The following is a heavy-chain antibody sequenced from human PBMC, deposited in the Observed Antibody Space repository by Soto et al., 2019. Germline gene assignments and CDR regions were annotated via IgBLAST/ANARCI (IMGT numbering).Heavy chain of an antibody. CDR3: ARYDFWSGYFNP. Sequence: GASVKVSCKASGYTFTSYDINWVRQATGQGLEWMGWMNPNSGNTGYAQKFQGRVTMTRDTSISTAYMELSRLRSDDTAVYYCARYDFWSGYFNPWGQGTLVTVSS. CDR2: MNPNSGNT. V-gene: IGHV1-8*01. D-gene: IGHD3-3*01. CDR1: GYTFTSYD. J-gene: IGHJ5*02.